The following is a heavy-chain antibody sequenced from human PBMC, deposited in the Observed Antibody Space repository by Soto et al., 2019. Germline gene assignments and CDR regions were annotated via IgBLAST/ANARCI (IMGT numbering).Heavy chain of an antibody. CDR3: ARPSMYSSGWTNLYYFDY. D-gene: IGHD6-19*01. CDR2: IWYDGSNK. Sequence: PGGSLRLSCAASGFTFSSYGMHWVRQAPGKGLEWVAVIWYDGSNKYYADSVKGRFTISRDNSKNTLYLQMNSLRAEDTAVYYCARPSMYSSGWTNLYYFDYWGQGTLVTVSS. CDR1: GFTFSSYG. V-gene: IGHV3-33*01. J-gene: IGHJ4*02.